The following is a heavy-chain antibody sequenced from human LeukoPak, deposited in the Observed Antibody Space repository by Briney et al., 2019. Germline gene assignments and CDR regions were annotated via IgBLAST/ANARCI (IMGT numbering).Heavy chain of an antibody. J-gene: IGHJ4*02. D-gene: IGHD3-10*01. CDR1: GFTVSNNC. Sequence: GGSLRLSCAASGFTVSNNCMNWVRQAPGKGLEWVSVIYIGGSTYYADSVKGRFTISRDNAKNSLYLQMNSLRAEDTAVYYCARDAVGGIDYWGQGTLVTVSS. V-gene: IGHV3-53*01. CDR2: IYIGGST. CDR3: ARDAVGGIDY.